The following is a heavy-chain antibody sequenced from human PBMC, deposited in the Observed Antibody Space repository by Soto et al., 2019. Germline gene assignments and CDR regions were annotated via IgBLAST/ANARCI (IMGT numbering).Heavy chain of an antibody. CDR2: TYYRSKWYS. CDR3: ARYTSGWFLDH. D-gene: IGHD6-19*01. J-gene: IGHJ4*02. Sequence: SQTLSLTCAISGDSVSSNSAACNWIRQSPSRGLEWLGRTYYRSKWYSDYADSVKSRIIINPDTSKNQFSLQLNSVTPEDTALYYCARYTSGWFLDHWGQGTLVTVSS. V-gene: IGHV6-1*01. CDR1: GDSVSSNSAA.